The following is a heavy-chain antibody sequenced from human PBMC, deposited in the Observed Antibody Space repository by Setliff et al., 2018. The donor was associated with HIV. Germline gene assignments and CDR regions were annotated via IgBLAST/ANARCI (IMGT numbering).Heavy chain of an antibody. D-gene: IGHD1-1*01. CDR3: ARLRGLNLEPFDY. Sequence: SETLSLTCTVSGGSISSGSYYWNWIRQPAGKGLEWIGHIYSSGSTNYNPSLKSRVTISVDTSKNQFSLKLSSVTAADTAVYYCARLRGLNLEPFDYWGQGTLVTVSS. J-gene: IGHJ4*02. CDR2: IYSSGST. V-gene: IGHV4-61*09. CDR1: GGSISSGSYY.